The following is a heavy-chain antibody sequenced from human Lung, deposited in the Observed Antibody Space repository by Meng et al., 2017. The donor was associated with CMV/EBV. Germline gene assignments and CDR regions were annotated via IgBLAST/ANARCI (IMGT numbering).Heavy chain of an antibody. CDR2: IYYSGST. J-gene: IGHJ4*02. Sequence: LSCTVSGGSINNYYWSWIRQPPGKGLEWIGYIYYSGSTNYNPSLKSRVTISVDTSKNQFSLKLISVTAADTAVYFCARIYCSITSCYNDYWGQGTMVTVSS. CDR3: ARIYCSITSCYNDY. V-gene: IGHV4-59*01. D-gene: IGHD2-2*01. CDR1: GGSINNYY.